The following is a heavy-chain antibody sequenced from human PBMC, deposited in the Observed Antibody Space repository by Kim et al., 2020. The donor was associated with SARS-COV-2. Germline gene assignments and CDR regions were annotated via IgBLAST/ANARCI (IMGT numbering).Heavy chain of an antibody. V-gene: IGHV4-34*01. J-gene: IGHJ5*02. CDR3: ATPTTRDGPSP. Sequence: TNYNPSLKSRVTISVDTSKNQFSLKLSSVTAADTAVYYCATPTTRDGPSPWGQGTLVTVSS. D-gene: IGHD1-1*01. CDR2: T.